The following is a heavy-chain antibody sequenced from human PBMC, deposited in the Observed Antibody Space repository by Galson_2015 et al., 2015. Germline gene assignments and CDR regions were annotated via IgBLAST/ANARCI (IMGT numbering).Heavy chain of an antibody. Sequence: SLRLSCAVSGFTFSDYWMDWVRQAPGKGLEWVANINTDGSVKNFVDSVKGRFTISRDNAKSSLYLQMNSLREDDTAVYYCARNRGWQQVDTWGQGTLVTGSS. V-gene: IGHV3-7*01. CDR2: INTDGSVK. D-gene: IGHD5-24*01. CDR1: GFTFSDYW. CDR3: ARNRGWQQVDT. J-gene: IGHJ5*02.